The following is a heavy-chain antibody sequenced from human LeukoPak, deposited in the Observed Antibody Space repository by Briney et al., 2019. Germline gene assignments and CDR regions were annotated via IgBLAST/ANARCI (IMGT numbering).Heavy chain of an antibody. CDR3: ARDFRGYDSSGYYGAFDI. Sequence: GGSLRLSCAASGFTFSSYSMNWVRQAPGKGLEWVSSISSSSSYIYYADSVKGRFTISRDNAKNSLYLQMNSLRAEDTAVYYCARDFRGYDSSGYYGAFDIWGQGTMVTVSS. J-gene: IGHJ3*02. D-gene: IGHD3-22*01. CDR2: ISSSSSYI. CDR1: GFTFSSYS. V-gene: IGHV3-21*01.